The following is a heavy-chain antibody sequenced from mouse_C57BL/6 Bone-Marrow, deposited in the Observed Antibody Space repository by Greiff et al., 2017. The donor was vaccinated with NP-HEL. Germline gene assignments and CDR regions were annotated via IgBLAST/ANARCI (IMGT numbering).Heavy chain of an antibody. CDR2: IYPGSGNT. D-gene: IGHD3-2*02. CDR1: GYTFTDYY. Sequence: QVQLQQSGAELVRPGASVKLSCKASGYTFTDYYINWVKQRPGQGLEWIARIYPGSGNTYYNEKFTGKATLTAEKSSSTAYMQLSSLTSEDSAVYFCARWGSSGYGDYFDYWGQGTTLTVSS. V-gene: IGHV1-76*01. CDR3: ARWGSSGYGDYFDY. J-gene: IGHJ2*01.